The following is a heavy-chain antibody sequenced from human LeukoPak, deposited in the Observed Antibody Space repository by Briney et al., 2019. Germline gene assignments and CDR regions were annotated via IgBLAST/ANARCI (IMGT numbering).Heavy chain of an antibody. V-gene: IGHV4-34*01. J-gene: IGHJ4*02. Sequence: SETLSLTCAVYGGSFSGYYWSWIRQPPGKGLEWVGEINHSGSTNYNPSLKSRVTISVDTSKNQFSLKLSSVTAADTAVYYCATGGRERTGYSLDYWGQGTLVTVSS. CDR1: GGSFSGYY. D-gene: IGHD5-18*01. CDR3: ATGGRERTGYSLDY. CDR2: INHSGST.